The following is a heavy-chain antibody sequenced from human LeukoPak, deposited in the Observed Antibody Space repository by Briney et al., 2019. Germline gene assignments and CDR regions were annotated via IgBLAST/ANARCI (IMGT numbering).Heavy chain of an antibody. Sequence: VASVKVSCKASGYTFTGYYMHWVRQAPGQGLGWMGWINPNSGGTNYAQKFQGRVTMTRDTSISTAYMELSRLRSDDTAVYYCATSDIVVVPAASNPDYWGQGTLVTVSS. J-gene: IGHJ4*02. CDR3: ATSDIVVVPAASNPDY. D-gene: IGHD2-2*01. CDR1: GYTFTGYY. V-gene: IGHV1-2*02. CDR2: INPNSGGT.